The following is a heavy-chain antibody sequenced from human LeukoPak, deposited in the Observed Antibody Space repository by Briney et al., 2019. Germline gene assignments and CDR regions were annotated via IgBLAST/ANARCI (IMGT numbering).Heavy chain of an antibody. Sequence: SETLSLTCTVSGGSISSGGYYWSWIRQPPGKGLEWIGYIYHSGSTYYNPSLKSRVTISVDTSKNQFSLKLSSVTAADTAVYYCATYYYYDSSDYYDYFDYWGQGTLVTVSS. V-gene: IGHV4-30-2*01. CDR2: IYHSGST. CDR3: ATYYYYDSSDYYDYFDY. J-gene: IGHJ4*02. D-gene: IGHD3-22*01. CDR1: GGSISSGGYY.